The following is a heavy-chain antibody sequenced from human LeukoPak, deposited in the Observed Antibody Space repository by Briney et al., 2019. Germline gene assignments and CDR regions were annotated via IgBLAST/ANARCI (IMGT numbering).Heavy chain of an antibody. D-gene: IGHD2-15*01. CDR2: IYYSGNT. V-gene: IGHV4-59*08. J-gene: IGHJ4*02. Sequence: SETLSLTCTVSGGSISSYYWSWIRQPPGKGLEWIGYIYYSGNTYYNPSLKSRVIISVDTSKNQFSLKLSSVTAADTAMYYCARYCSGGSCYSFDYWGQGTLVTVSS. CDR3: ARYCSGGSCYSFDY. CDR1: GGSISSYY.